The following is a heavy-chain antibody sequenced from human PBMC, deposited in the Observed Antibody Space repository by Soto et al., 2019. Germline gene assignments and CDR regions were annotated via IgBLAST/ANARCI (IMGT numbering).Heavy chain of an antibody. D-gene: IGHD6-13*01. CDR1: GGSISSYY. Sequence: SETLSLTCTFSGGSISSYYWSLIRQPPGKGLEWIGYIYYSGSTNYNPSLKSRVTISVDTSKNQFSLKLSSVTAADTAVYYCARRQQQRHVGNWFDPWGQGTLVTVSS. CDR3: ARRQQQRHVGNWFDP. CDR2: IYYSGST. J-gene: IGHJ5*02. V-gene: IGHV4-59*08.